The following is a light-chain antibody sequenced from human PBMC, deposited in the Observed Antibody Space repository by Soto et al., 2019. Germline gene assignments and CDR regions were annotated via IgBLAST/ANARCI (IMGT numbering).Light chain of an antibody. CDR1: SSDVGGYNY. CDR3: SSYASSGIEV. CDR2: DVS. J-gene: IGLJ2*01. V-gene: IGLV2-14*01. Sequence: QSALTQPASVSGSPGQSITISCTGTSSDVGGYNYVVWYQQHPGKAPRVLIHDVSRRPSGVSNRFSGSKSGDTASLTISGLQAEDEADYYCSSYASSGIEVFGGGTKLTV.